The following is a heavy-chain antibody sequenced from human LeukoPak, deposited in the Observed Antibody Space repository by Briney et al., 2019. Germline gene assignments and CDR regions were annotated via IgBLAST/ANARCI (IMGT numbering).Heavy chain of an antibody. D-gene: IGHD3-9*01. CDR1: GGTFSSYA. J-gene: IGHJ4*02. CDR3: ARDVSYYDISTGQKTPYFDY. CDR2: IIPIFGTA. Sequence: ASVKVSCKASGGTFSSYAISWVRQAPGQGLEWMGRIIPIFGTANYAQKFQGRVTITTDESTSTAYMELSSLRSEDTAVYYCARDVSYYDISTGQKTPYFDYWGQGTLVTVSS. V-gene: IGHV1-69*05.